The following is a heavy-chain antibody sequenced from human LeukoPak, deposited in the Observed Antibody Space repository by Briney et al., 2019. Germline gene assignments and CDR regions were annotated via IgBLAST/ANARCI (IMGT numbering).Heavy chain of an antibody. CDR2: ISGSGGST. CDR3: ARDRDGNDAFDI. D-gene: IGHD5-24*01. V-gene: IGHV3-23*01. Sequence: GGSLRLPCAASGFTFSSYGMSWVRQAPGKGLEWVSAISGSGGSTYYADSVKGRFTISRDNAKNSLYLQMNSLRAEDTAVYYCARDRDGNDAFDIWGQGTMVTVSS. CDR1: GFTFSSYG. J-gene: IGHJ3*02.